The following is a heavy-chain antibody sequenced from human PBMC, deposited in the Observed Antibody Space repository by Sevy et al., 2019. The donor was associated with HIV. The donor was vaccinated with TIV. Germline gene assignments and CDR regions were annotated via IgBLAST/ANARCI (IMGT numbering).Heavy chain of an antibody. CDR2: ISWNSGGI. V-gene: IGHV3-9*01. CDR1: GFIFGNYA. D-gene: IGHD3-22*01. CDR3: ARVKDDSSGYRFDY. Sequence: GGSLRLSCAASGFIFGNYAMHWVRLVPGKGLEWVSGISWNSGGIAYGDSVKGRFTISRDNAKNSLYLQMNSLRADDTAVYYCARVKDDSSGYRFDYWGQGTLVTVSS. J-gene: IGHJ4*02.